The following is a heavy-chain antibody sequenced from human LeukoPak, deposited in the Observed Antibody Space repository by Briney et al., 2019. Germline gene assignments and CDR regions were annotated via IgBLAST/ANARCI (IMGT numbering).Heavy chain of an antibody. CDR1: GYSISSGYY. V-gene: IGHV4-38-2*02. J-gene: IGHJ4*02. Sequence: SETLSLTCTVSGYSISSGYYWGWIRQPPGKGLEWIGSIYHSGSTYYNPSLKSRATISVDTSKNQFSLKLSSVTAADTAVYYCARDRPGPLDYWGQGTLVTVSS. CDR2: IYHSGST. CDR3: ARDRPGPLDY. D-gene: IGHD1-14*01.